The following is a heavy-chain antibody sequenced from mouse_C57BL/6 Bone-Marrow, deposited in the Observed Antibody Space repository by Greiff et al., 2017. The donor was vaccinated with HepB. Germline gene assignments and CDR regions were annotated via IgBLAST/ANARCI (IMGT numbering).Heavy chain of an antibody. V-gene: IGHV7-1*01. CDR2: SRNKANDYTT. Sequence: EVQRVESGGGLVQSGRSLRLSCATSGFTFSDFYMEWVRQAPGKGLEWIAASRNKANDYTTEYSASVKGRFIVSRDTSQSILYLQMNALRAEDTAIYYCARDIRRGAYWGQGTLVTVSA. CDR3: ARDIRRGAY. CDR1: GFTFSDFY. D-gene: IGHD1-2*01. J-gene: IGHJ3*01.